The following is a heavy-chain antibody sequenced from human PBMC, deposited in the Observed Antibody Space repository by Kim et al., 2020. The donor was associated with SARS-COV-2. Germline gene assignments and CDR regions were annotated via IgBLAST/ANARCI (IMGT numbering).Heavy chain of an antibody. Sequence: SETLSLTCTVSGGSISSSSYYWGWIRQPPGKGLEWIGSIYYSGSTYYNPSLKSRVTISVDTSKNQFSLKLSSVTAADTAVYYCARLGGSGTMWFGESNFDYWGQGTLVTVSS. D-gene: IGHD3-10*01. CDR2: IYYSGST. CDR3: ARLGGSGTMWFGESNFDY. CDR1: GGSISSSSYY. J-gene: IGHJ4*02. V-gene: IGHV4-39*01.